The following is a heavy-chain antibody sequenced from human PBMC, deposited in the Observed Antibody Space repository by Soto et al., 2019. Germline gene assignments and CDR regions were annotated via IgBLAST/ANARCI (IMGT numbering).Heavy chain of an antibody. CDR3: ARATTTYYDYVWGSPSRPPDY. D-gene: IGHD3-16*01. CDR2: ISYDGSNK. CDR1: GFTFSSYA. V-gene: IGHV3-30-3*01. Sequence: PGGSLRLSCAASGFTFSSYAMHWVRQAPGKGLEWVAVISYDGSNKYYADSVKGRFTISRDNSKNTLYLQMNSLRAEDTAVYYCARATTTYYDYVWGSPSRPPDYWGQGTLVTVSS. J-gene: IGHJ4*02.